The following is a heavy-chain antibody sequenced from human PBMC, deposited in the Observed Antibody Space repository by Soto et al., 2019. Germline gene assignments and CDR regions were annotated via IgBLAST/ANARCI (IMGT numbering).Heavy chain of an antibody. J-gene: IGHJ4*02. CDR1: GYTFTSYG. D-gene: IGHD3-22*01. CDR3: ARGLYYYDSSALPPDY. CDR2: ISAYNGNT. Sequence: QVQLMQSRAEVKKPGASVKVSCKASGYTFTSYGISWVRQAPGQGLEWMGWISAYNGNTNYAQKLQGRVTMTTDTSTSTAYMELRSLRSDDTAVYYCARGLYYYDSSALPPDYWGQGTLVTVSS. V-gene: IGHV1-18*01.